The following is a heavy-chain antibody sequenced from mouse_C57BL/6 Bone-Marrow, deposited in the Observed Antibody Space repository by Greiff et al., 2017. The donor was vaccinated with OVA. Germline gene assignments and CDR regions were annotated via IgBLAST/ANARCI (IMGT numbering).Heavy chain of an antibody. J-gene: IGHJ1*03. V-gene: IGHV5-15*01. D-gene: IGHD2-2*01. CDR2: ISNLAYSI. CDR3: ARHGWLRRYFDV. Sequence: EVMLVESGGGLVQPGGSLKLSCEVLGSTFSDYGTARVRQAQRKGPEWVAFISNLAYSIYYADTVPGRFTISQENAKDTLYLEMSSLRSGDTAMYYCARHGWLRRYFDVWGTGTTVTVSS. CDR1: GSTFSDYG.